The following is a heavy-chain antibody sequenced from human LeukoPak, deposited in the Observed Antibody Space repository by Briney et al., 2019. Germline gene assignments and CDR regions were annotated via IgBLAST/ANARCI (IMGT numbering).Heavy chain of an antibody. V-gene: IGHV3-7*01. J-gene: IGHJ4*02. CDR1: FTXSTYW. CDR3: XXXXXXXXDXXXXY. CDR2: INQDESSQ. Sequence: FTXSTYWMGWVRQAPGKGLEWVANINQDESSQYYVDAVRGRFTISRDNAKNSLNLQMNSLRGEDTAVYFXXXXXXXXXDXXXXYWGQGXLXTVSS.